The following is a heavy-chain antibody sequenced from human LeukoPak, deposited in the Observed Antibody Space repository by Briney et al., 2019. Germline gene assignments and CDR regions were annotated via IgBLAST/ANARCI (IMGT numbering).Heavy chain of an antibody. D-gene: IGHD6-6*01. J-gene: IGHJ6*02. V-gene: IGHV3-33*01. CDR3: ARDRGSSAPGYYYGMDV. CDR1: GFTFSSYG. CDR2: IWYDGRNK. Sequence: PGGSLRLSCAASGFTFSSYGMHWVRQAPGKGLEWVAVIWYDGRNKYYADSVKGRFTISRDNSKNTLYLQMNSLRAEDTAVYYCARDRGSSAPGYYYGMDVWGQGTTVTVSS.